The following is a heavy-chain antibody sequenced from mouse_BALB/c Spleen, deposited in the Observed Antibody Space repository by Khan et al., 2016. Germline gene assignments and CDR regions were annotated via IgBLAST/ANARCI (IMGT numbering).Heavy chain of an antibody. CDR2: ISSSDSP. J-gene: IGHJ2*01. CDR3: TRRYYYFDY. V-gene: IGHV3-2*02. Sequence: EVQRQESGPGLVKPSQSLSLTCTVTGYSITRDYAWNWIRQFPGTKLEWMAYISSSDSPNYNPSLTRRISITQAQSNNQFFLPLHSVTTEDTATYYCTRRYYYFDYWRQGTALTVSS. D-gene: IGHD1-1*01. CDR1: GYSITRDYA.